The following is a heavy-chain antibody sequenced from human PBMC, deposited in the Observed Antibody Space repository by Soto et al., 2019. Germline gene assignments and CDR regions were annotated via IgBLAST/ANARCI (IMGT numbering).Heavy chain of an antibody. Sequence: SETLSLTCTVSGDSLGSNNYYWGWIRQPPGKGLEWIGSIYYSGSTYYNPSLKSRVTMSVDTSKNQFSLRLTSVTAADMAVYYCARRPGSSWNYFDDWGQGVLVTVSS. V-gene: IGHV4-39*01. CDR2: IYYSGST. CDR1: GDSLGSNNYY. CDR3: ARRPGSSWNYFDD. D-gene: IGHD6-13*01. J-gene: IGHJ4*02.